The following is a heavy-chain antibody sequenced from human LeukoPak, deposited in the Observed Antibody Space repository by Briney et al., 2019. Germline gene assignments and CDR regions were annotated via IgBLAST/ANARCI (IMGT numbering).Heavy chain of an antibody. CDR1: GYTFTGYF. J-gene: IGHJ5*02. CDR3: ASSPRSSSSWYWFDP. D-gene: IGHD6-13*01. Sequence: GASAKVSCKASGYTFTGYFMHWVRQAPGLGLEWMGWINPNSGGTNYAQKFQGRVTMTRDTSISTAYMELSRLTSDDTAVYYCASSPRSSSSWYWFDPWGQGTLVTVSS. V-gene: IGHV1-2*02. CDR2: INPNSGGT.